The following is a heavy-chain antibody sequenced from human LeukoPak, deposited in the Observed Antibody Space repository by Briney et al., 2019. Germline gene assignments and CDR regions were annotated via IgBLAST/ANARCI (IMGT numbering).Heavy chain of an antibody. V-gene: IGHV4-4*02. J-gene: IGHJ3*02. D-gene: IGHD3-3*01. Sequence: PSGTLSLTCSVSGGSVTSSNWWNWVLQFPGQGLEWIGEIYRTGTTNYNPSLENRVAISIDNSKNQFSLKLSSVTAADTAVYYCARQDLEWLLSAFDIWGQGTMVTVSS. CDR2: IYRTGTT. CDR1: GGSVTSSNW. CDR3: ARQDLEWLLSAFDI.